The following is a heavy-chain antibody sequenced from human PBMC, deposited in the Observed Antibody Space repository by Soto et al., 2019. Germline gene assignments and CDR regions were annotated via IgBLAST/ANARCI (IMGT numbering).Heavy chain of an antibody. CDR1: GGTFSSYA. Sequence: SVKVSCKASGGTFSSYAISWVRQAPGQGREWMGGIIPIFGTANYAQKFQGRVTITADKSTSTAYMELSSLRSEDTAVYYCAGSSGHEYGMDVWGQGTTVTVSS. J-gene: IGHJ6*02. CDR3: AGSSGHEYGMDV. D-gene: IGHD5-12*01. CDR2: IIPIFGTA. V-gene: IGHV1-69*06.